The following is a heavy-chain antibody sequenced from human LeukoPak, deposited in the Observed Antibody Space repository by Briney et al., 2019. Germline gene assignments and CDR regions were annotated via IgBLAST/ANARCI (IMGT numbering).Heavy chain of an antibody. D-gene: IGHD6-19*01. CDR2: TYYRAKCYN. J-gene: IGHJ4*02. V-gene: IGHV6-1*01. Sequence: SQTLSLTCAISGDSVSSNSAAWDWIRQSPTRGLEWLVRTYYRAKCYNDSAVSVKSRITINPDTSKDHFSLQLNSVTPEDTAVYYCAREGIAVATYYFDYWGQGTLVSVSS. CDR3: AREGIAVATYYFDY. CDR1: GDSVSSNSAA.